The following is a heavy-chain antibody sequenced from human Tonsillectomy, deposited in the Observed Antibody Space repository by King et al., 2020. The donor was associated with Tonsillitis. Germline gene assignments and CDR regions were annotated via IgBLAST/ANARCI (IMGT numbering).Heavy chain of an antibody. CDR3: ARSRRAFDI. CDR2: INHSGST. Sequence: QVQLQQWGAGLLKPSETLSLTCAVSGGSFSGYYWSWIRQPSGKGLEWIGEINHSGSTNYNPSLKSRVTISVDTSKNQFSLKLSSVTAADTAVYYCARSRRAFDIWGQGTMVTVSS. J-gene: IGHJ3*02. V-gene: IGHV4-34*01. CDR1: GGSFSGYY.